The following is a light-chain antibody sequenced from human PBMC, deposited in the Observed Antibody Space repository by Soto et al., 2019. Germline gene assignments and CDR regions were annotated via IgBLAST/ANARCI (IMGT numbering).Light chain of an antibody. Sequence: LVQKQAPATLSLSPGERATLSCRARQNVSECVAYYQQKPGQAPRLLIYDVAYRATGIPVRFSGSGSGTDFTLTISSLEPEDVAVYYCQQRSDWLPITFGQGTRLEI. CDR3: QQRSDWLPIT. CDR1: QNVSEC. CDR2: DVA. J-gene: IGKJ5*01. V-gene: IGKV3-11*01.